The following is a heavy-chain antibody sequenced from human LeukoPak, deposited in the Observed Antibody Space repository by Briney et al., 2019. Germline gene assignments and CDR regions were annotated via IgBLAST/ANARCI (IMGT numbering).Heavy chain of an antibody. D-gene: IGHD3-10*01. CDR1: DYSISSGYY. Sequence: SETLSLTCAVSDYSISSGYYWGCIRQPPGKGLEGIASIYHSGSTYYNPSLKSRVTISADTSKNEFSLKVTSVTAADTAVYYCARTKGTLVRGSFDYWGQGILVTVSS. V-gene: IGHV4-38-2*01. J-gene: IGHJ4*02. CDR3: ARTKGTLVRGSFDY. CDR2: IYHSGST.